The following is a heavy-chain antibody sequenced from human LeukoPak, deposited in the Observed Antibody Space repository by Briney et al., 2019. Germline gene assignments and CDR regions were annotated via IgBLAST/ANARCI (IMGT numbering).Heavy chain of an antibody. Sequence: ASVKVSCKASGYTFTSYDINWVRQATGQGLEWMGWMNPNSGNTGYAQKFQGRVTMTRNTSISTAYMELSSLRSEDTAVYYRARVTSSGWYWLGYWGQGTLVTVSS. J-gene: IGHJ4*02. D-gene: IGHD6-19*01. CDR3: ARVTSSGWYWLGY. CDR2: MNPNSGNT. V-gene: IGHV1-8*01. CDR1: GYTFTSYD.